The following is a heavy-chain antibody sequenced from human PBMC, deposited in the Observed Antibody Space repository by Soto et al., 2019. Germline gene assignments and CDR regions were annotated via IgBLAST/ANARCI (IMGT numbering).Heavy chain of an antibody. CDR2: ISSSSSTI. CDR3: AREYCSSTSCLNWFDP. V-gene: IGHV3-48*01. Sequence: PGGSLRLSCAASGFTFISYSMNWVRQAPWKGLEWVSYISSSSSTIHYADSVKGRFTISRDNAKNSLYLQMNSLRAEDTAVYYCAREYCSSTSCLNWFDPWGQGTLVTVSS. D-gene: IGHD2-2*01. J-gene: IGHJ5*02. CDR1: GFTFISYS.